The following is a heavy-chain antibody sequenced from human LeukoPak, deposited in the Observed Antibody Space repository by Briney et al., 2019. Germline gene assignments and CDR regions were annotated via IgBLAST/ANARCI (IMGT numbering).Heavy chain of an antibody. V-gene: IGHV1-18*04. CDR3: ARAGRAAAGLYNWFDP. Sequence: GASVKVSCKASGYTFTGYYMHWVRQAPGQGLEWMGWISAYNGNTNYAQKLQGRVTMTTDTSTSTAYMERRSLRSGDTAVYYCARAGRAAAGLYNWFDPWGQGTLVTVSS. J-gene: IGHJ5*02. D-gene: IGHD6-13*01. CDR2: ISAYNGNT. CDR1: GYTFTGYY.